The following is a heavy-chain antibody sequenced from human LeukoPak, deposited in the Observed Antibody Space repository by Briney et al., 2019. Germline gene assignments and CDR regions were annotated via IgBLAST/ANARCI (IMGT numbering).Heavy chain of an antibody. CDR1: GFTFRNYV. CDR3: AREGYYGTGSPPSLYFDY. CDR2: TSSDLNVK. V-gene: IGHV3-30-3*01. J-gene: IGHJ4*02. D-gene: IGHD3-10*01. Sequence: GGSLGLSCAASGFTFRNYVIHWVRQAPGKGLEWVAVTSSDLNVKLYADSVKGRFTISRDNSRSTLYLQMNSLRPEDTAIYYCAREGYYGTGSPPSLYFDYWGQGTLVTVSS.